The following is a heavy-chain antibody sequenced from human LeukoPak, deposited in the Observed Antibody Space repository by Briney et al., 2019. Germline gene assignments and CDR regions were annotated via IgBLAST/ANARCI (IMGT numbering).Heavy chain of an antibody. J-gene: IGHJ4*02. CDR1: GFTFSMYS. V-gene: IGHV3-48*04. CDR2: ISGYSSTI. CDR3: ARGQYSSSPFDY. Sequence: PGGSLRLSCAASGFTFSMYSMNWVRQAPGKGLEWVSYISGYSSTIHYEDSVKGRFTISRDNAKNTLYLQMNSLRAEDTAVYYCARGQYSSSPFDYWGQGTLVTVSS. D-gene: IGHD6-6*01.